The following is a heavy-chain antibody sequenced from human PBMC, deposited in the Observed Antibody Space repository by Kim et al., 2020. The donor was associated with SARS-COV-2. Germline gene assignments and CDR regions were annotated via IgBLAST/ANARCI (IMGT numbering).Heavy chain of an antibody. Sequence: SETLSLTCTVSGGSISSYYWSWIRQPPGKGLEWIGYIYYSGSTNYNPSLKSRVTISVDTSKNQFSLKLSSVTAADTAVYYCARGVDTMIVDWGQGTLVTVSS. V-gene: IGHV4-59*01. CDR3: ARGVDTMIVD. CDR1: GGSISSYY. J-gene: IGHJ4*02. D-gene: IGHD3-22*01. CDR2: IYYSGST.